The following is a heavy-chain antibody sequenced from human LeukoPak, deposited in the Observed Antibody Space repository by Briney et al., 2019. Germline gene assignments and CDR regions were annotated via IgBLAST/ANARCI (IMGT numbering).Heavy chain of an antibody. Sequence: GASVKVSCKASGYTFTSYGVSWVRQAPGQGLEWMGWISVYNGKTNYAQKFQGRVTMTTDTSTSTAYMELRSLRSDDTAVYYCARSYYYDSWGQGTLVTVSS. J-gene: IGHJ4*02. V-gene: IGHV1-18*01. CDR1: GYTFTSYG. CDR3: ARSYYYDS. CDR2: ISVYNGKT.